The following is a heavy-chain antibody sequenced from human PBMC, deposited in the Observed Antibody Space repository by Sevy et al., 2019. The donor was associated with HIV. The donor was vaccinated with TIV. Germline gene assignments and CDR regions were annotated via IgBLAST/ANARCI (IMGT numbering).Heavy chain of an antibody. D-gene: IGHD6-13*01. CDR3: AKDRVWELGDAFDI. CDR1: GFTFSSYA. J-gene: IGHJ3*02. CDR2: LSGSGGST. Sequence: GGSLRLSCAASGFTFSSYAMNWDRQAPGKGLEWVSGLSGSGGSTNYADSVKGRFTISRDNSKNTLYLQMSSLRAEDTAVYYCAKDRVWELGDAFDIWGQGTMVTVSS. V-gene: IGHV3-23*01.